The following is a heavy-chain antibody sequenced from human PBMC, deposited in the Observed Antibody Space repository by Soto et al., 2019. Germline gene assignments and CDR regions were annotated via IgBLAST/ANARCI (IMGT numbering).Heavy chain of an antibody. CDR1: GFTFSAYY. CDR2: IISSGSTI. D-gene: IGHD5-12*01. V-gene: IGHV3-11*01. CDR3: ARQSGYDYDY. Sequence: GSLRLSCAASGFTFSAYYMSWIRQAPGKGLEWVSYIISSGSTIYYADSVKGRFTISRDNAKNSLYLQMNSLRAEDTAVYYCARQSGYDYDYWGQGTLVTV. J-gene: IGHJ4*02.